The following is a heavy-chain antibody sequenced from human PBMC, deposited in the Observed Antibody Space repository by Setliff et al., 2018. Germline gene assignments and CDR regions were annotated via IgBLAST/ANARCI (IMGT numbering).Heavy chain of an antibody. Sequence: LRLSCAASGFAFRSYWMSWVRQAPGKGLERLANINEDGSHKWYVDSVKGRFTISRDNAKNSLYLQMNSLGAEDTALYYCARAHRYFSDTTGYFYDQGRSAFDVWGQGTMVTVSS. CDR1: GFAFRSYW. D-gene: IGHD3-22*01. J-gene: IGHJ3*01. V-gene: IGHV3-7*03. CDR2: INEDGSHK. CDR3: ARAHRYFSDTTGYFYDQGRSAFDV.